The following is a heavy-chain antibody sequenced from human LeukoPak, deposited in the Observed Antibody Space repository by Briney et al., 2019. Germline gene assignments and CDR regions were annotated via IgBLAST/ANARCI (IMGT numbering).Heavy chain of an antibody. J-gene: IGHJ6*03. D-gene: IGHD6-6*01. CDR2: LYYSGST. Sequence: SETLSLTCTVSGGSFSSSTYYWGWIRQPPGKGLEWIGSLYYSGSTNYNPSLKSRVTLSIDTSENQFSLTVNSVTAADTAVYYCAASSSSMPDYYHYFLDVWGKGTTVTVSS. CDR1: GGSFSSSTYY. CDR3: AASSSSMPDYYHYFLDV. V-gene: IGHV4-39*07.